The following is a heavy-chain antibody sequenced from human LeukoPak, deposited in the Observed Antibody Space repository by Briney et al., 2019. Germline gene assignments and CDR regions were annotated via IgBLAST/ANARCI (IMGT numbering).Heavy chain of an antibody. J-gene: IGHJ4*02. CDR2: IYYSGST. CDR3: AREQTYYYDSSGYYD. V-gene: IGHV4-39*07. CDR1: GGSISSSSYY. D-gene: IGHD3-22*01. Sequence: SETLSLTCTVSGGSISSSSYYWGWIRQPPGKGLEWIGSIYYSGSTYYNPSLKSRVTISVDTSKNQFSLKLSSVTAADTAVYYCAREQTYYYDSSGYYDWGQGTLVTVSS.